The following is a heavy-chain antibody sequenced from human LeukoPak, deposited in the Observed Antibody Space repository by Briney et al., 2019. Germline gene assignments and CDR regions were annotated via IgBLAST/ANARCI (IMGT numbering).Heavy chain of an antibody. Sequence: SETLSLTCTVSGGSISSSSYYWGWIRQPPGKGLEWIGSIYYSGSTYYNPSLKSRVTISVDTSKNQFSLKLSSVTAADTAVYYCARDYDYGLTTGGALDYWGQGTLVTVSS. CDR1: GGSISSSSYY. CDR2: IYYSGST. J-gene: IGHJ4*02. V-gene: IGHV4-39*07. D-gene: IGHD4-17*01. CDR3: ARDYDYGLTTGGALDY.